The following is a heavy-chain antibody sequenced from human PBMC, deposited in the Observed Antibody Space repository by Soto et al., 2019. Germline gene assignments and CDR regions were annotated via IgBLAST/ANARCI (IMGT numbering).Heavy chain of an antibody. J-gene: IGHJ6*02. CDR2: INHSGST. CDR1: GGSFSGYY. D-gene: IGHD2-2*02. Sequence: PSETLSLTCAVYGGSFSGYYWSWIRQPPGKGLEWIGEINHSGSTNYNPSLKSRVTISVDTSKNQFSLKLSSVTAADTAVYYCARGRARGKVVPAAIRNSSGWYGGGYYYYGMDVWGQGTTVTVS. V-gene: IGHV4-34*01. CDR3: ARGRARGKVVPAAIRNSSGWYGGGYYYYGMDV.